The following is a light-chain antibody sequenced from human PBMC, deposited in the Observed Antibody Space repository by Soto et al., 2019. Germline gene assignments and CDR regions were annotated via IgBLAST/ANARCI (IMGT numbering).Light chain of an antibody. CDR1: QDIRNF. CDR3: QKYSSVPV. J-gene: IGKJ3*01. V-gene: IGKV1-27*01. CDR2: AAS. Sequence: DIQMTQYPTSVSASVGDRVTITCRASQDIRNFVAWYQQKPGKAPKLLIYAASTLQSGVPSRFSGSGSGTDFTLTINSLQPEDVATYSCQKYSSVPVFGPGTKVEIK.